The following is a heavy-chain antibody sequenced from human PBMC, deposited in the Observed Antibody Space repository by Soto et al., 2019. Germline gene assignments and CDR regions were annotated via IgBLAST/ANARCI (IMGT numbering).Heavy chain of an antibody. CDR1: GYTFTAFY. V-gene: IGHV1-2*02. CDR3: TTLRLDP. J-gene: IGHJ5*02. Sequence: ASVKVSCKASGYTFTAFYMNWVRQAPGQGLEWMGWVNPNTGVTKYAQKFRGRVTMTRDTSINTAYMELSGLTSDDTAVYYCTTLRLDPWGQGTLVTVS. CDR2: VNPNTGVT. D-gene: IGHD3-9*01.